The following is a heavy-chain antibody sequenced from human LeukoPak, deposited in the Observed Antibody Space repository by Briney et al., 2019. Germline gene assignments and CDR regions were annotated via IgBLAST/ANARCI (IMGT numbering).Heavy chain of an antibody. CDR1: GFTFSSYA. J-gene: IGHJ4*02. Sequence: QPGGPLRLPCAASGFTFSSYAMSWVPQSPAKGLEWISSISGCASNTYYVDSVKGRFTISRDSSNNTLLLRMTSLRVEDTAIYFCARARSMLRLRSSFDFWGQGALVTVSS. CDR3: ARARSMLRLRSSFDF. V-gene: IGHV3-23*01. D-gene: IGHD2-21*02. CDR2: ISGCASNT.